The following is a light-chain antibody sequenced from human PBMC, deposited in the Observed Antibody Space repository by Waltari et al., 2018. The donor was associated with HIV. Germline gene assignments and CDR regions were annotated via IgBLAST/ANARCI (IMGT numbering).Light chain of an antibody. CDR2: RNK. V-gene: IGLV1-47*01. CDR1: SSTTGTNY. Sequence: QSVLTQPPSASGTPGHRVTTSCSAPSSTTGTNYVYCYQQPPGTPPTLLINRNKERPAGTPDRLSGCRFGISASQANSGLPSEGQDEYDCAAYDGRLSALVVVDGGSKLAV. CDR3: AAYDGRLSALVV. J-gene: IGLJ2*01.